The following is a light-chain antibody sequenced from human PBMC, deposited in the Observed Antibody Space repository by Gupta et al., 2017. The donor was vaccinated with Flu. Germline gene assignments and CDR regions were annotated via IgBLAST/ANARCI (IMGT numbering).Light chain of an antibody. Sequence: VVLTQPPLSLPVTLGQPAPISCRSSQSLVYSDGNTYLHWFQQRPGQSPRRLIYQVSHRESGVPDRFSGSGSGTDFTLKISRVEAEDVGVYYCMQGSRWPWAFGQGTKVEIK. CDR3: MQGSRWPWA. V-gene: IGKV2-30*01. CDR1: QSLVYSDGNTY. J-gene: IGKJ1*01. CDR2: QVS.